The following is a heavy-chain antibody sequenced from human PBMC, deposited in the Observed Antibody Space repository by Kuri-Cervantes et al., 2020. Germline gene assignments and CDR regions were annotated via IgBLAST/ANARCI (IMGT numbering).Heavy chain of an antibody. CDR3: ARAEVLQLWSVGRGTFFDY. D-gene: IGHD5-18*01. V-gene: IGHV1-2*02. CDR2: INPNSGGT. CDR1: GYTFTGYY. Sequence: ASVKVSCKASGYTFTGYYMHWVRQAPGQGLEWMGWINPNSGGTNYAQKFQGRVTMTRDTSISTAYMELSRLRSDDTAVYYCARAEVLQLWSVGRGTFFDYWGQGTLVTVSS. J-gene: IGHJ4*02.